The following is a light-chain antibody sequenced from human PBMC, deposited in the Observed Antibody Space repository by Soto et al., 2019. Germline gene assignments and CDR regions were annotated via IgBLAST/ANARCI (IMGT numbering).Light chain of an antibody. CDR1: SSDVGGYNY. Sequence: QSALTQPASVSGSPGQSITISCTGTSSDVGGYNYVSWYQQHPGKAPKLMIYEVSNRPSGVSNRLSGSKSGNTSALTITGLQAEEEADYYCSSYTSSSALEVVFGGGTKLTVL. J-gene: IGLJ2*01. CDR2: EVS. V-gene: IGLV2-14*01. CDR3: SSYTSSSALEVV.